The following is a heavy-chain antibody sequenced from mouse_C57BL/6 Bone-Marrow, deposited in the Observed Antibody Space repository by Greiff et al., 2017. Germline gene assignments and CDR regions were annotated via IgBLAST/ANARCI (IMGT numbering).Heavy chain of an antibody. Sequence: VQLQQSGPELVKPGASVKISCKASGYTFTDYYMNWVKQSHGKSLEWIGDINPNNGGTSYNQKFKGKATLTVDKSSSTAYMELRSLTSEDSAVYYCASYYDGYDWFADWGKGTLVTVSA. CDR2: INPNNGGT. CDR3: ASYYDGYDWFAD. D-gene: IGHD2-3*01. V-gene: IGHV1-26*01. CDR1: GYTFTDYY. J-gene: IGHJ3*01.